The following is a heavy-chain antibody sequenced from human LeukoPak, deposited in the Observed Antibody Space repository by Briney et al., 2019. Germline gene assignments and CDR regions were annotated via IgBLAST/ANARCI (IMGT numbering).Heavy chain of an antibody. CDR2: MNPNSGNT. CDR1: GYTFTNYN. J-gene: IGHJ5*02. D-gene: IGHD1-20*01. Sequence: ASVKVSCEASGYTFTNYNINWVRQAPGQGLEWMGWMNPNSGNTDYAQKFQGRVTMTRNTSISTAYMDLSSLRSEDTAVYYCARAGGITGATGNWFDPWGQGTLITVSS. V-gene: IGHV1-8*01. CDR3: ARAGGITGATGNWFDP.